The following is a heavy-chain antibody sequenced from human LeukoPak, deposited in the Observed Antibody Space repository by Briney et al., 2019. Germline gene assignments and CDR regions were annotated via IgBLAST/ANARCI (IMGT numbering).Heavy chain of an antibody. J-gene: IGHJ4*02. CDR3: ARVVGAVAGKGGNFDS. Sequence: GGSLRLSCAASGFTFNYYWMHWVRQAPGQGLMWVSRIKNDGTSTDHADSVKDRFTISRDNAKSTLYLQMNSLRGEDTAIYYCARVVGAVAGKGGNFDSWGQGTLVTVSS. CDR2: IKNDGTST. D-gene: IGHD6-19*01. CDR1: GFTFNYYW. V-gene: IGHV3-74*01.